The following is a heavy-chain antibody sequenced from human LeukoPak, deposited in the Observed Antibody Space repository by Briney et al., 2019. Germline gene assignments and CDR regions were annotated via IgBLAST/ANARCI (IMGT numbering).Heavy chain of an antibody. J-gene: IGHJ5*02. CDR2: ISAYNGNT. Sequence: EASVKVSSKASGYTFTSYGISWVRQAPGQGLEWMGWISAYNGNTNYAQKLQGRVTMTTDTSTSTAYMELRSLRSDDTAVYYCARDRGYSGYGNSWFDPWGQGTLVTVSS. V-gene: IGHV1-18*01. D-gene: IGHD5-12*01. CDR1: GYTFTSYG. CDR3: ARDRGYSGYGNSWFDP.